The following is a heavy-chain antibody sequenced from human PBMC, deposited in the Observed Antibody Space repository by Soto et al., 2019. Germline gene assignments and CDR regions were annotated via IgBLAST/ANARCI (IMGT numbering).Heavy chain of an antibody. J-gene: IGHJ3*01. CDR3: ASCIRAAAFDAFDV. D-gene: IGHD3-3*02. CDR1: GGSISSYY. V-gene: IGHV4-59*08. Sequence: SETLSLTCTVSGGSISSYYWSWIRQPPGKGLEWIGYIYYSGRTNYNPSLKSRFTISVDTSKKQFFLKLSSVTAADTAVYYCASCIRAAAFDAFDVWGQGTMVTVSS. CDR2: IYYSGRT.